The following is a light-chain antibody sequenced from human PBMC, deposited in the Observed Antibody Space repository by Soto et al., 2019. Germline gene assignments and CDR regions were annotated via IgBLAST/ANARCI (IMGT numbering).Light chain of an antibody. V-gene: IGKV3-15*01. CDR1: QRVSST. CDR3: QQYNNWPQWT. CDR2: GAS. Sequence: EIVMTQSPATLSFSPGERATLSCRASQRVSSTLAWYQQKPGQAPRLLIYGASTRATGIPARFSGSGSGTEFTLTISSLQSEDFAVYYCQQYNNWPQWTFGQGTKVEIK. J-gene: IGKJ1*01.